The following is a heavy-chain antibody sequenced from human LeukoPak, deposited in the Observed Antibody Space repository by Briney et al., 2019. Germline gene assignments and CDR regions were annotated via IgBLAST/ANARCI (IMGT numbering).Heavy chain of an antibody. V-gene: IGHV3-66*02. J-gene: IGHJ5*01. D-gene: IGHD3-16*01. CDR2: IYSDGGT. CDR1: GFTVNANY. CDR3: ARDGGFGGPGGDNWFDS. Sequence: GGSLRLSCAASGFTVNANYMSWVRQGPGKGLDWISSIYSDGGTNYADSVKGRFPISGDNSKNTLYLQMNSVRPEDTAVYYCARDGGFGGPGGDNWFDSWGQGALVTVSS.